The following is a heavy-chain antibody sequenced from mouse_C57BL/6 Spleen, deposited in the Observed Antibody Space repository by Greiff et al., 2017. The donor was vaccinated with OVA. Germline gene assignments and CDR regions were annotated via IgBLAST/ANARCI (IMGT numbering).Heavy chain of an antibody. J-gene: IGHJ1*03. V-gene: IGHV5-9*04. D-gene: IGHD1-1*01. CDR3: ARSTTVAHWYFDV. CDR1: GFTFSSYT. Sequence: DVHLVESGGGLVKPGGSLKLSCAASGFTFSSYTMSWVRQTPEKRLEWVATISGGGGNTYYPDSVKGRFTISRDNAKNTLYLQMSSLRSEDTAVYYCARSTTVAHWYFDVWGTGTTVTVSS. CDR2: ISGGGGNT.